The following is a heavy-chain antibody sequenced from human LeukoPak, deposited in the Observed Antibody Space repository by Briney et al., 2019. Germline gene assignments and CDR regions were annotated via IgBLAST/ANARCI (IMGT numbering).Heavy chain of an antibody. Sequence: PSQTLSLTCTVSGGSISSGSYYWSWIRQPAGKGLEWIGRIYTSGSTNYNPSLKSRVTISVDTSKNQFSLKLSSVTAADTAVYYCARIRGWEGSRSYYYYYMDVWGKGTTVTVS. CDR1: GGSISSGSYY. V-gene: IGHV4-61*02. D-gene: IGHD1-26*01. J-gene: IGHJ6*03. CDR2: IYTSGST. CDR3: ARIRGWEGSRSYYYYYMDV.